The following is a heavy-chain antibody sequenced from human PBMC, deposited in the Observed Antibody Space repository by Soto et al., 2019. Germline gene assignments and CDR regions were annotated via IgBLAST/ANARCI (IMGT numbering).Heavy chain of an antibody. D-gene: IGHD5-18*01. CDR3: ARETRGEIQLWLSGNYYYYGMDV. Sequence: EVQLVESGGGLVQPGGSLRLSCAASGFTFSSYWMSWVRQAPGKGLEWVANIKQDGSEKYYVDSVKGRFTISRDNAKNSLYLQMNSLRAEDTAVYYCARETRGEIQLWLSGNYYYYGMDVW. J-gene: IGHJ6*01. CDR1: GFTFSSYW. CDR2: IKQDGSEK. V-gene: IGHV3-7*03.